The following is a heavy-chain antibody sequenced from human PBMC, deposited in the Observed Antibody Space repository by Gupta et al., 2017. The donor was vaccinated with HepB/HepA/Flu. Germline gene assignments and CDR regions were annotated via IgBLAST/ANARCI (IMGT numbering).Heavy chain of an antibody. D-gene: IGHD2-2*01. CDR2: IKPDGRVT. Sequence: EMQLVESGGDLVQAGGSLRLSCVASGLGFSNSWMIWVRQAPGKGLEWVANIKPDGRVTNYLDSVEGRFTISRDNARNSVFLQMNSLRGEDTARYYCGRRPGETSSQDSWGQGTMVTVSS. CDR3: GRRPGETSSQDS. V-gene: IGHV3-7*01. CDR1: GLGFSNSW. J-gene: IGHJ5*01.